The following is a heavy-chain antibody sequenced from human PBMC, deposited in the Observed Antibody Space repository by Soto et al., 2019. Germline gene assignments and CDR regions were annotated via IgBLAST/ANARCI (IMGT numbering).Heavy chain of an antibody. Sequence: ASVKVSCKAPGYTFTGYYMHWVRQAPGQGLEWMGWINPNSGGTNYAQKFQGWVTMTRDTSISTAYMELSRLRSDDTAVYYCARDYRQWRYYYGMDVWGQGTTVTVSS. J-gene: IGHJ6*02. CDR2: INPNSGGT. CDR3: ARDYRQWRYYYGMDV. V-gene: IGHV1-2*04. CDR1: GYTFTGYY. D-gene: IGHD6-19*01.